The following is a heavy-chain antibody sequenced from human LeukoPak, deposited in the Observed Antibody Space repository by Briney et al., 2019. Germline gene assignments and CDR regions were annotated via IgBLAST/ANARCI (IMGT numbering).Heavy chain of an antibody. J-gene: IGHJ4*02. CDR1: GGSISSGDYY. Sequence: PSETLSLTCTVSGGSISSGDYYWSWIRQPPGKGLEWIGYIYYSGSTYYNPSLKSRVTISVDTSKNQFSLKLSSVTAADTAVYYCARILSVRHYRLFDYWGQGTLVTVSS. CDR2: IYYSGST. V-gene: IGHV4-30-4*01. D-gene: IGHD3-10*01. CDR3: ARILSVRHYRLFDY.